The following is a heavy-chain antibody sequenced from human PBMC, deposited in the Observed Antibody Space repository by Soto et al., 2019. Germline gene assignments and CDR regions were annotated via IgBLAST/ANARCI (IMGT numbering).Heavy chain of an antibody. Sequence: GGSLRLSCAASGFTFSSYAMHWVRQAPGKGLEWVAVISYDGSNKYYADSVKGRFTISRDNSKNTLYLQMNSLRAEDTAVYYFARDGNYDFWSGYYKYYYGMDVWGQGTTVTVSS. CDR1: GFTFSSYA. D-gene: IGHD3-3*01. CDR3: ARDGNYDFWSGYYKYYYGMDV. CDR2: ISYDGSNK. V-gene: IGHV3-30-3*01. J-gene: IGHJ6*02.